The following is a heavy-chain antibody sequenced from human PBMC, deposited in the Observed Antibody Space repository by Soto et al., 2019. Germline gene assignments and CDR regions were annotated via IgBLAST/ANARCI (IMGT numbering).Heavy chain of an antibody. J-gene: IGHJ4*02. D-gene: IGHD6-19*01. CDR1: GYTLTELS. CDR3: ATPGLGRLSIAVAGIFNY. CDR2: FDPEDGET. Sequence: ASVKVSCKVSGYTLTELSMHWVRQAPGKGLEWMGGFDPEDGETIYAQKFQGRVTMTEDTSTDTAYMELSSLRSEDTAVYYCATPGLGRLSIAVAGIFNYWGQGTLVTVSS. V-gene: IGHV1-24*01.